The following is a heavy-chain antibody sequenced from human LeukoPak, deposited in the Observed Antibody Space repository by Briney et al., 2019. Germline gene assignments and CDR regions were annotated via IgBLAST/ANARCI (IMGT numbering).Heavy chain of an antibody. V-gene: IGHV4-34*01. J-gene: IGHJ1*01. CDR1: GGSFSGYY. D-gene: IGHD3-22*01. CDR3: ATGDSSGYYFAEYFQH. Sequence: KPSETLSLTCAVYGGSFSGYYWSWIRQPPGKGLEWIGEINHSGSTNYNPSLKSRVTISVDTSKSQFSLKLSSVTAADTAVYYCATGDSSGYYFAEYFQHWGQGTLVTVSS. CDR2: INHSGST.